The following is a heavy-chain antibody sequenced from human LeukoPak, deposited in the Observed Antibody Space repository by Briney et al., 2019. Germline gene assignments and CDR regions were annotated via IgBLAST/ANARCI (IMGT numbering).Heavy chain of an antibody. D-gene: IGHD6-19*01. CDR3: ANIAVAGNFDY. CDR1: GFTFSSYA. CDR2: ISYDGSSK. Sequence: GGSLRLSCAASGFTFSSYAMHWVRQAPGKGLEWVAVISYDGSSKYYADSVKGRFTISRDNSKNTLYLQMNSLRAEDTAVYYCANIAVAGNFDYWGQGTLVTVSS. V-gene: IGHV3-30-3*01. J-gene: IGHJ4*02.